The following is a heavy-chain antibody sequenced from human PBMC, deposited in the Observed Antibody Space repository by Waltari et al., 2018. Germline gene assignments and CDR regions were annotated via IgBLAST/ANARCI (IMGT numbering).Heavy chain of an antibody. D-gene: IGHD7-27*01. J-gene: IGHJ3*02. CDR3: ARDPGVADAFDI. V-gene: IGHV4-61*02. Sequence: QVQLQESGPGLVKPSQTLSLTCTVSGGSISSGSYYWSWIRQPAGKGLEWIGRIYTSGSTNHNPALKSRVTISVDTSKNQFSLKLSSVTAADTAVYYCARDPGVADAFDIWGQGTMVTVSS. CDR2: IYTSGST. CDR1: GGSISSGSYY.